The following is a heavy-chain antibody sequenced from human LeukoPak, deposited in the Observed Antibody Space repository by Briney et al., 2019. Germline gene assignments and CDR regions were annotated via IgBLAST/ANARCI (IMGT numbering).Heavy chain of an antibody. J-gene: IGHJ3*02. CDR2: VYTSGST. CDR3: ARERWELQDAFDI. D-gene: IGHD1-26*01. V-gene: IGHV4-61*02. Sequence: SQTLSLTCTVSGGSISSGSYYWSWIRQPAGKGLEWIGRVYTSGSTNYNPSLKSRVTISVDTSRDQFSLNLSSVTAADTAVYYCARERWELQDAFDIWGQGTMVTVSS. CDR1: GGSISSGSYY.